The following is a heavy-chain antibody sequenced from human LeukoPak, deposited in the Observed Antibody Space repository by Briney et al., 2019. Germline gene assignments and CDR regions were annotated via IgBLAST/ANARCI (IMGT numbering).Heavy chain of an antibody. J-gene: IGHJ6*04. CDR2: IYYSGST. Sequence: SETLSLTCTVSGGSISSYYWSWIRQPPGKGLEWIGYIYYSGSTNYNPSLKSRVTISVDTSKNQFSLKLSSVTAADTAVYYCARDKGTTVTNYGMDVWGKGTTATVSS. V-gene: IGHV4-59*01. CDR3: ARDKGTTVTNYGMDV. CDR1: GGSISSYY. D-gene: IGHD4-17*01.